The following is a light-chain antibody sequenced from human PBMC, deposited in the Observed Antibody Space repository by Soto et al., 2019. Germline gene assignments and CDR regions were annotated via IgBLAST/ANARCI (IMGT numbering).Light chain of an antibody. V-gene: IGLV1-40*01. CDR2: GNS. CDR3: QSYDSSLSGWV. CDR1: SSNIGAGYH. J-gene: IGLJ3*02. Sequence: QSVLTQPPSVSGAPGQRVTISCTGSSSNIGAGYHVHWYQQLPETAPKLLIYGNSNRPSGVPDRFSGSKSGTSASLAITGLQAEDEADYYCQSYDSSLSGWVFGGGTKLTVL.